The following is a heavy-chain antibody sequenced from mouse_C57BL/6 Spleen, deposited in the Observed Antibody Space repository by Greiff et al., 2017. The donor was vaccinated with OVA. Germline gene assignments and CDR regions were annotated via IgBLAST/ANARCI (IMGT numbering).Heavy chain of an antibody. J-gene: IGHJ1*03. V-gene: IGHV1-15*01. CDR2: IDPETGGT. CDR3: TRRSRRGYFDV. Sequence: QVQLKQSGAELVRPGASVTLSCKASGYTFTDYEMHWVKQTPVHGLEWIGAIDPETGGTAYNQKFKGKAILTADKSSSTAYMELRSLTSEDSAVYYCTRRSRRGYFDVWGTGTTVTVSS. D-gene: IGHD1-1*01. CDR1: GYTFTDYE.